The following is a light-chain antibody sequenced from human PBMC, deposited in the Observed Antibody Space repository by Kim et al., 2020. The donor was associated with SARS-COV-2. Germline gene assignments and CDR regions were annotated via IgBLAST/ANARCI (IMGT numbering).Light chain of an antibody. CDR1: SSNIGAGYD. CDR3: QSYDSSLSAYV. J-gene: IGLJ1*01. CDR2: GNN. Sequence: QRVTISCTGRSSNIGAGYDVHWYQQLPGAAPKLLIYGNNNRPSGVPDRLSASKSGTSASLAITGLQAEDEADYYCQSYDSSLSAYVFGTGTKVTVL. V-gene: IGLV1-40*01.